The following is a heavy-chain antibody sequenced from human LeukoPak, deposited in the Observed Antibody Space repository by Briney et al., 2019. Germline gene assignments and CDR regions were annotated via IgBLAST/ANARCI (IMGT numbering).Heavy chain of an antibody. CDR1: GGSFSGYY. CDR2: INHSGST. J-gene: IGHJ5*02. V-gene: IGHV4-34*01. CDR3: ARVSELGYCSSTSCSQYNWFDP. D-gene: IGHD2-2*01. Sequence: PSETLSLTCAVYGGSFSGYYWSWIRQPPGKGLEWIGEINHSGSTNYNPSLKSRVTISVDTSKNQFSLKLSSVTAADTAVYYCARVSELGYCSSTSCSQYNWFDPWGQGTLVTVSS.